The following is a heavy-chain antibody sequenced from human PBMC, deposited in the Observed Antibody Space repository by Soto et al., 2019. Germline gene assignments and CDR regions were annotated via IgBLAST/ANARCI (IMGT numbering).Heavy chain of an antibody. CDR3: AREEYYYGSGAGFDY. V-gene: IGHV1-69*08. CDR2: IIPILGIA. J-gene: IGHJ4*02. D-gene: IGHD3-10*01. CDR1: GGTFSSYT. Sequence: QVQLVQSGAEVKKPGSSVKVSCKASGGTFSSYTISWVRPAPGQGLEWMGRIIPILGIANYAQKLQGRVTITADKSTSTAYMELSSLRSEDTAVYYCAREEYYYGSGAGFDYWGQGTLVTVSS.